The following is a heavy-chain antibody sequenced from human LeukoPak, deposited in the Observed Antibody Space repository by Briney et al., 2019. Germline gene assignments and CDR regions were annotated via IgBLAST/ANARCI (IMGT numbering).Heavy chain of an antibody. D-gene: IGHD1-14*01. V-gene: IGHV3-64D*06. CDR1: GFTFSRYA. J-gene: IGHJ4*02. Sequence: PGGSLRLSCSASGFTFSRYAMHWVRQAPGKGLESVSAISNNGGSTYYADSVKGRFTISRDNSKNTLYLQMSSLRAEDTAVYYCVKDLDNHYYQTLFDYWGQGTLVTVSS. CDR2: ISNNGGST. CDR3: VKDLDNHYYQTLFDY.